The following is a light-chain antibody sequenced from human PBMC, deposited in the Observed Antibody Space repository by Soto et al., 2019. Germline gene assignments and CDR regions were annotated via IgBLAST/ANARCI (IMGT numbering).Light chain of an antibody. V-gene: IGKV3-20*01. J-gene: IGKJ5*01. CDR1: QSVSSSY. CDR2: GAS. Sequence: EIVLTQSPGTLSLSPGARATLSCRASQSVSSSYLAWYKQKPGQAPRLLIYGASSRATGIPDRFSGSGSGTDFTLTISRLEPEDFAVYYCQQYGSSPKITFGQGTRLEIK. CDR3: QQYGSSPKIT.